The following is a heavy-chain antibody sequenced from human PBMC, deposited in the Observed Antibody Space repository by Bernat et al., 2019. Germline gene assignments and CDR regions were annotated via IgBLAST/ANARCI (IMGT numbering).Heavy chain of an antibody. J-gene: IGHJ2*01. V-gene: IGHV1-18*01. D-gene: IGHD3-3*01. CDR3: AGVGSGYYTFWYLDF. Sequence: QVQLVQSGAEVKKPGASLKVSCKTSGYTFTSYSITWVRQAPGQGLEWMGWMSAYNGNTNYAQSLQGRVTMTRDASTTTAYMELRSLRSDDTAVYYCAGVGSGYYTFWYLDFWGRGTPVTVSS. CDR2: MSAYNGNT. CDR1: GYTFTSYS.